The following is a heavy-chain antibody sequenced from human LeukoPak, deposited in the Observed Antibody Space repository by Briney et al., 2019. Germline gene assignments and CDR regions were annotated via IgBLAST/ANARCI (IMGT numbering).Heavy chain of an antibody. V-gene: IGHV3-23*01. CDR2: ISGSGGST. D-gene: IGHD1-26*01. J-gene: IGHJ4*02. CDR3: AKDLGALSGSYYLY. Sequence: GGSLRLSCAASGFTFSSYAMSWVRRAPGKGLEWVSAISGSGGSTYYADSVKGRFTISRDNSKNTLYLQMNSLRAEDTAVYYCAKDLGALSGSYYLYWGQGTLVTVSS. CDR1: GFTFSSYA.